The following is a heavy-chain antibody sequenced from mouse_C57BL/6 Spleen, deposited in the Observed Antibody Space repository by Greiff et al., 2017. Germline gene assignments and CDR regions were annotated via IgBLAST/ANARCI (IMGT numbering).Heavy chain of an antibody. CDR3: AKSKNCYGINLDY. J-gene: IGHJ2*01. CDR2: IYPRSGNN. D-gene: IGHD1-1*01. CDR1: GYTFTSYG. V-gene: IGHV1-81*01. Sequence: QVQLQQSGAELARPGASVKLSCKASGYTFTSYGISWVKQRTGQGLEWIGEIYPRSGNNYYNEKFKGKATLTAAKSSSTPYLALRSLTSEDSAVYFEAKSKNCYGINLDYRGQGTTLTVSS.